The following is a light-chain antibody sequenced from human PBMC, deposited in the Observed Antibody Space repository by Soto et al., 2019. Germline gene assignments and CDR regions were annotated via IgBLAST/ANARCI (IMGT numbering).Light chain of an antibody. V-gene: IGKV3-15*01. J-gene: IGKJ2*01. Sequence: EIVMTQSPATLSVSPGERVTLFCRASQSVNSRLAWYQQKPAQAPRLLIYDASTRASGIPGRFSGSGSGTEFTLTISSLQAEDFAGYYCQQYKNWPPEHTFGQETKLDIK. CDR3: QQYKNWPPEHT. CDR2: DAS. CDR1: QSVNSR.